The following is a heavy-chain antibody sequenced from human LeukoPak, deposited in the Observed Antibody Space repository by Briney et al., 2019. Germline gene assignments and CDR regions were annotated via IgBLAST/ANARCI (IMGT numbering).Heavy chain of an antibody. CDR3: AKSGEFWLTGYYTHHGAFDI. CDR2: ISGSGGST. Sequence: PGGSLRLSCAASGFTFSSYAMSWVRQAPGKGPEWVSAISGSGGSTYYADSVKGRFTISRDNSKNTLYLQMNSLRAEDTAVYYCAKSGEFWLTGYYTHHGAFDIWGQGTMVTVSS. D-gene: IGHD3-9*01. CDR1: GFTFSSYA. J-gene: IGHJ3*02. V-gene: IGHV3-23*01.